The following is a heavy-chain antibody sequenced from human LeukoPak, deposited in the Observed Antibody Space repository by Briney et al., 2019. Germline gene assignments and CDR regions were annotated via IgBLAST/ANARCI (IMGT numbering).Heavy chain of an antibody. Sequence: GGSLRLSCAASGFTFNKAYMAWVRQAPGKGLEWVGRIKSKSDGGTADYAAPVKGRFTISRDDSKNTLCLQMNSLQTEDTAVYYCTTLYRGDPWGQGTLVTVSS. CDR2: IKSKSDGGTA. CDR1: GFTFNKAY. J-gene: IGHJ5*02. D-gene: IGHD4-11*01. CDR3: TTLYRGDP. V-gene: IGHV3-15*01.